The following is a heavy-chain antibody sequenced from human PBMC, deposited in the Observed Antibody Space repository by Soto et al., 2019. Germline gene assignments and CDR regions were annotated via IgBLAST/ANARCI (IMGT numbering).Heavy chain of an antibody. V-gene: IGHV4-34*01. CDR1: GGSFSGYY. CDR2: INHSGST. CDR3: ARRRGGLMGATLDY. D-gene: IGHD1-26*01. J-gene: IGHJ4*02. Sequence: SETLSLTCAVYGGSFSGYYWSWIRQPPGKGLEWIGEINHSGSTNYNPSLKSRVTISVDTSKSQFSLKLSSVTAADTAVYYCARRRGGLMGATLDYWGQGTLVTVSS.